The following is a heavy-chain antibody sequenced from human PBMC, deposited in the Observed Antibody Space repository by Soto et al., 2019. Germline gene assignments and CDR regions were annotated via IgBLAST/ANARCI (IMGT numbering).Heavy chain of an antibody. CDR1: GGSISSYY. CDR3: ARDGYSGSSLGNCFDS. CDR2: IYYSGST. J-gene: IGHJ5*01. D-gene: IGHD1-26*01. Sequence: PSETLSLTCTVAGGSISSYYWSWIRQPPGKGLEWIGYIYYSGSTNYNPSLKSRVTISVDTSKNQFSLKLSSVTAADTAVSYCARDGYSGSSLGNCFDSWGQGTLVTVSS. V-gene: IGHV4-59*01.